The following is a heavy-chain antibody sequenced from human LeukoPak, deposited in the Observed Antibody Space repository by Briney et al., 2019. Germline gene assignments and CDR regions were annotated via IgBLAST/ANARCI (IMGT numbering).Heavy chain of an antibody. V-gene: IGHV1-46*01. CDR3: ARANGGAARANYYYMDV. CDR2: ISPSGGST. J-gene: IGHJ6*03. CDR1: GYTFTSNY. Sequence: ASVKVSCKAFGYTFTSNYMHWVRQAPGQGPEWMGVISPSGGSTTYAQKFQGRVTLTRDMSTSTDYLELSSLRSEDTAVYYCARANGGAARANYYYMDVWGKGTTVTVSS. D-gene: IGHD6-6*01.